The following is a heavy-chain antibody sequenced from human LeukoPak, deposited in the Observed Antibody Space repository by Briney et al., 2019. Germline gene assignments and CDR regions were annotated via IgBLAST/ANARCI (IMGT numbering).Heavy chain of an antibody. J-gene: IGHJ4*02. CDR2: INHSGST. CDR3: AGDSSGWYGRIDY. CDR1: GGSFSGYY. D-gene: IGHD6-19*01. Sequence: SETLSLTCAVYGGSFSGYYWSWIRQPPGKGLEWIGEINHSGSTNYNPSLESRVTISVDTSKNQFSLKLSSVTAADTAVYYCAGDSSGWYGRIDYWGQGTLVTVSS. V-gene: IGHV4-34*01.